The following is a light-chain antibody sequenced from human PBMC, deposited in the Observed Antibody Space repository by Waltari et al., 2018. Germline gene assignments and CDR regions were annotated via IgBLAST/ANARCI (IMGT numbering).Light chain of an antibody. CDR3: QQYHSVPLT. Sequence: DIHMTQSPSSLSAPVGERVTITCQASQDIKKSLNWFHQKPGKAPKVLIFDASNSQTGAPSRFSGSGSGTDFTFTISSLQPEDMGTYYCQQYHSVPLTFGGGTKVEI. CDR2: DAS. CDR1: QDIKKS. V-gene: IGKV1-33*01. J-gene: IGKJ4*01.